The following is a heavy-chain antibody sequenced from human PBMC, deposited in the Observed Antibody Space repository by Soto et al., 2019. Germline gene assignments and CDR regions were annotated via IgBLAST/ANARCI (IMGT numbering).Heavy chain of an antibody. D-gene: IGHD3-10*01. V-gene: IGHV4-34*01. Sequence: SETLSLTCAVYGGSFSGYYWSWIRQPPGKGLEWIGEINHSGSTNYNPSLKSRVTISVDTSKNQFSLKLSSVTAADTAVYYCAKPFWFGESPFDYWGQGTLVTVSS. J-gene: IGHJ4*02. CDR1: GGSFSGYY. CDR2: INHSGST. CDR3: AKPFWFGESPFDY.